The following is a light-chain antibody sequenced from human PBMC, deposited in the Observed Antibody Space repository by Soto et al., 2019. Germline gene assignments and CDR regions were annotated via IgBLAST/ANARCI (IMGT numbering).Light chain of an antibody. CDR2: RNN. CDR3: AAWDDSLSGLV. Sequence: QSVLTQPPSASGTPGQRVTISCSGSSSNIGSNYVYWYQQLPGTAPKLLIYRNNQRPSGVPDRFSGSKSGTSASLAISGLRSEDEADYYCAAWDDSLSGLVFGGGTNLTV. J-gene: IGLJ2*01. V-gene: IGLV1-47*01. CDR1: SSNIGSNY.